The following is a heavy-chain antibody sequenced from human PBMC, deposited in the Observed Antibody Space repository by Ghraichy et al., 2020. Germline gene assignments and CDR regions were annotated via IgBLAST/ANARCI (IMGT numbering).Heavy chain of an antibody. D-gene: IGHD1-20*01. CDR1: GDSVSRNGAA. V-gene: IGHV6-1*01. CDR3: ARADTYPGVAGTTRFHHWFDP. Sequence: SQTLSLTCAISGDSVSRNGAAWNWIRQSPWRGLEWLGRTYYRSEWYHDYAESVKSRMTINADTSKNQFSLHLNSVTPEDTAVYYCARADTYPGVAGTTRFHHWFDPWGQGTLVTVSS. CDR2: TYYRSEWYH. J-gene: IGHJ5*02.